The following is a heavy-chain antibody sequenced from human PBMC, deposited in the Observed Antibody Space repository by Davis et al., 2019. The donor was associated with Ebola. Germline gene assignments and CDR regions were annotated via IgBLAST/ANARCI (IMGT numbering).Heavy chain of an antibody. V-gene: IGHV4-4*07. CDR2: IYTSGNT. D-gene: IGHD2-2*01. Sequence: PSETLSLTCTVPGGSISSYYWNWIRQPAGKGLEWIGRIYTSGNTLYNPSVKSRVTMSVDTSKNQFSLGLRSVTAAETAVYYWASQSLGYCSSTSCGPQFDRWGQGTLVTVSS. CDR1: GGSISSYY. CDR3: ASQSLGYCSSTSCGPQFDR. J-gene: IGHJ5*02.